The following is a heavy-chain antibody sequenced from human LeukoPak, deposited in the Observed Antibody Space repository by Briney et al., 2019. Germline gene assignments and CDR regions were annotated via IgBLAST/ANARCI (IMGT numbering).Heavy chain of an antibody. D-gene: IGHD6-19*01. V-gene: IGHV4-34*01. CDR2: INHSGST. J-gene: IGHJ4*02. CDR1: GGSFSGYY. Sequence: SETLSLTCAVYGGSFSGYYWSWIRQPPGKGLEWIGEINHSGSTNYNPSLKSRVTISVDMSKNQFSLKLSSVTAADTAVYYCARGRGAVAVWGQGTLVTVSS. CDR3: ARGRGAVAV.